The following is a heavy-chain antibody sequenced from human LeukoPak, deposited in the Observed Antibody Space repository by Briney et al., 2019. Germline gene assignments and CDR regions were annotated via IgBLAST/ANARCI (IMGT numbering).Heavy chain of an antibody. CDR2: INHSGST. CDR1: GGSFSGYY. CDR3: ARDITTVVTPRWFDP. D-gene: IGHD4-23*01. Sequence: SETLSLTCAVYGGSFSGYYWSWIRQPPGKGLEWIGEINHSGSTNYNPSLKSRVTISVDTSKNQFSLKLSSVTAADTAVYYCARDITTVVTPRWFDPWGQGTLVTVSS. J-gene: IGHJ5*02. V-gene: IGHV4-34*01.